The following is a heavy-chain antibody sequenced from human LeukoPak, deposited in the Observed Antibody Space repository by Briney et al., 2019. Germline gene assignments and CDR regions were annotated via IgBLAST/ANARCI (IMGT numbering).Heavy chain of an antibody. Sequence: ASVKVSCKVSGYTLTELSMHWVRQAPGKGLEWMGGFDPEDGETIYAQKFQGRVTMTEDTSTDTAYMELSSLRSEDTAVYYCAKEGYDFWSGYYHDDYWGQGTLVTVSS. D-gene: IGHD3-3*01. CDR1: GYTLTELS. CDR3: AKEGYDFWSGYYHDDY. J-gene: IGHJ4*02. V-gene: IGHV1-24*01. CDR2: FDPEDGET.